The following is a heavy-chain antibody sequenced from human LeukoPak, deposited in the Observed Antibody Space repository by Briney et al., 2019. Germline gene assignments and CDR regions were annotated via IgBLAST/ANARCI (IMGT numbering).Heavy chain of an antibody. D-gene: IGHD2-15*01. CDR2: IYTSGST. J-gene: IGHJ6*03. CDR1: GGSISSYY. CDR3: ARVDCSGGSCYPHYYYYMDV. Sequence: SETLSLTCTVSGGSISSYYWSWIRQPAGKGLEWIGRIYTSGSTNYNPSLKSRVTMSVETSKNQFSLKLSSVTAADTAVYYCARVDCSGGSCYPHYYYYMDVWGKGTTVTVSS. V-gene: IGHV4-4*07.